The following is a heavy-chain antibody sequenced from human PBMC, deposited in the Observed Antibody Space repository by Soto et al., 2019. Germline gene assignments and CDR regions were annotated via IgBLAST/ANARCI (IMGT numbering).Heavy chain of an antibody. J-gene: IGHJ4*02. Sequence: ASVKVSCKASGYTFTSYGISWVRQAPGQGLEWMGWISAYNGNTNYAQKLQGRVTMTTDTSTSTAYMELRSLRSDDTAVYYCARGRSEFIVGATTIFDYWGQGTLVTVSS. CDR3: ARGRSEFIVGATTIFDY. V-gene: IGHV1-18*01. D-gene: IGHD1-26*01. CDR2: ISAYNGNT. CDR1: GYTFTSYG.